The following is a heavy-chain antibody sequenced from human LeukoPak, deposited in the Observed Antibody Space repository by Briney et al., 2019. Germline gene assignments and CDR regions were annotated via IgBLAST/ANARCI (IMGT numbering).Heavy chain of an antibody. J-gene: IGHJ1*01. D-gene: IGHD3-10*01. V-gene: IGHV1-8*01. CDR3: ARGILYGSGSYRTV. CDR1: GYTFTSYD. Sequence: ALVKVSCKASGYTFTSYDINWVRQATGQGLEWMGWMNPNSDNTGYAQKFQGRVTMTRNTSISTAYMELSSLRSEDTAVYYCARGILYGSGSYRTVWGQGTLVTVSS. CDR2: MNPNSDNT.